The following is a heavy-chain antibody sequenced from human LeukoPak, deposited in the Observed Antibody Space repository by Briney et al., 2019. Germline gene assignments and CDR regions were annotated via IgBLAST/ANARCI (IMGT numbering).Heavy chain of an antibody. CDR1: GYTFTSYD. CDR3: ARAGDYFYYCYMDV. Sequence: ASVKVCCKASGYTFTSYDINWVRQATGQGLGWMGWNPNSGNTGYAQKVQGRVTITRNTSISTAYMELSSLRSEDTAVYYCARAGDYFYYCYMDVWGKGTTVTVSS. J-gene: IGHJ6*03. D-gene: IGHD4-17*01. CDR2: NPNSGNT. V-gene: IGHV1-8*03.